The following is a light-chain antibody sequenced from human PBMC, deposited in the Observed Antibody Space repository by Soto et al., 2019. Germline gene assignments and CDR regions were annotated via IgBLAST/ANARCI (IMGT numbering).Light chain of an antibody. CDR3: SSYTSSSTQV. J-gene: IGLJ1*01. CDR1: SSDVGGYNY. Sequence: QSALTQPAPVSGLPGQSITISCTGTSSDVGGYNYVSWYQQHPGKAPKLMIYDVSNRPSGVSNRFSGSKSGNTASLTISGLQAEDEADYYCSSYTSSSTQVFGTGTKLTVL. V-gene: IGLV2-14*01. CDR2: DVS.